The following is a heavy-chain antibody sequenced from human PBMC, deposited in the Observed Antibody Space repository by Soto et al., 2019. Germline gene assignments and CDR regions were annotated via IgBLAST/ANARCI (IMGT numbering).Heavy chain of an antibody. CDR3: ARVMGWTVRHGSRWFDP. V-gene: IGHV4-31*03. CDR2: IYYSGST. J-gene: IGHJ5*02. D-gene: IGHD4-4*01. Sequence: QVQLQESGPGLVKPSQTLSLTCTVSGGSISSGGYYWSWIRQHPGKGLEWIGYIYYSGSTYYNPSLKSRVTISVDTSKNQFSLKLSSVTAEDTAVYYCARVMGWTVRHGSRWFDPWGQGTLVTVSS. CDR1: GGSISSGGYY.